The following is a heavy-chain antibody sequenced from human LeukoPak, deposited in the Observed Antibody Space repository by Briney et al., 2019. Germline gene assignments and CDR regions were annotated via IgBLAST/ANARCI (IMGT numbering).Heavy chain of an antibody. D-gene: IGHD6-6*01. CDR3: ARTLGPHFDY. V-gene: IGHV4-61*02. CDR1: GGSISSGSYY. J-gene: IGHJ4*02. CDR2: IYTSGST. Sequence: SETLSLTCTVSGGSISSGSYYWSWIRQPAGKGLEWIGRIYTSGSTNYNPSLKSRVTISVDTSKNQFSLKLSSVTAADTAVYYCARTLGPHFDYWGQGTLVTVSS.